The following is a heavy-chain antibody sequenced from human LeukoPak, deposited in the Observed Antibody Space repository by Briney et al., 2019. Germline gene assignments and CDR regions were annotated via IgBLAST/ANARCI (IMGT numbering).Heavy chain of an antibody. CDR3: AKDHRAYCGGDCVDFDY. V-gene: IGHV3-30*02. J-gene: IGHJ4*02. D-gene: IGHD2-21*02. Sequence: PGGSLRLFCAASGFTFGSYGMHWVRQAAGKGREWVAFIRDDGSNNYYADSVEGRFTISRDNSKNTMYLPLNSLRAEDTAVYYCAKDHRAYCGGDCVDFDYWGQGTLVTVSS. CDR1: GFTFGSYG. CDR2: IRDDGSNN.